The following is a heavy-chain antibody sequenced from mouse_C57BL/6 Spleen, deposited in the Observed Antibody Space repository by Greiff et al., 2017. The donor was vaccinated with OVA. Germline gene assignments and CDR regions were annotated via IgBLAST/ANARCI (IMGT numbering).Heavy chain of an antibody. Sequence: QVQLQQSGPGLVAPSQSLSITCTVSGFSLTSYGVHWVRQPPGKGLEWLVVIWSDGSTTYNSALKSRLSISKDNSKSQVFLKMNSLQTDDTAMYYCARQSYGSSYGAMDYWGQGTSVTVSS. CDR2: IWSDGST. V-gene: IGHV2-6-1*01. CDR3: ARQSYGSSYGAMDY. D-gene: IGHD1-1*01. CDR1: GFSLTSYG. J-gene: IGHJ4*01.